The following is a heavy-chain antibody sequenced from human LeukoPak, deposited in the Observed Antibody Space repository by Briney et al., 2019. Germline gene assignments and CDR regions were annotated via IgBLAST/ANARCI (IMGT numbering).Heavy chain of an antibody. CDR1: GFTFSSYA. D-gene: IGHD3-10*01. CDR2: ISGSGGST. J-gene: IGHJ4*02. V-gene: IGHV3-23*01. CDR3: AKARRITMVRGDYYFDY. Sequence: GGSLGLSCAASGFTFSSYAMSWVRQAPGKGLEWVSAISGSGGSTYYADSVKGRFTISRDNSKNTLYLQMNSLRAEDTAVYYCAKARRITMVRGDYYFDYWGQGTLVTVSS.